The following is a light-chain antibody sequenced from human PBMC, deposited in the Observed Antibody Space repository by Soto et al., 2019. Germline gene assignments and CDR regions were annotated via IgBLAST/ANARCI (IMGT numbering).Light chain of an antibody. CDR1: QSVSSY. J-gene: IGKJ5*01. V-gene: IGKV3-11*01. Sequence: EIVLTQSPATLSLSPGERATLSCRASQSVSSYLAWYQQKPGQAPRLLIYDASNRATGIPARFSSSGSGTDFTLTISSLEPEDFAVYYCQQRSNWPPVFGQGTRLEIK. CDR2: DAS. CDR3: QQRSNWPPV.